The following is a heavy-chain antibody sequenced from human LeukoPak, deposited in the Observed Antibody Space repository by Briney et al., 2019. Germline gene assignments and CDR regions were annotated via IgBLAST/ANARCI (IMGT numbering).Heavy chain of an antibody. CDR2: INTNTGNP. V-gene: IGHV7-4-1*02. CDR3: ARDWMTTLFDP. CDR1: GYTFTGYY. Sequence: GASVKVSCKASGYTFTGYYMHWVRQAPGQGLEWMGWINTNTGNPTYAQGFTGRFVFSLDTSVSTAYLQISSLKAEDTAVYYCARDWMTTLFDPWGQGTLVTVSS. D-gene: IGHD3-16*01. J-gene: IGHJ5*02.